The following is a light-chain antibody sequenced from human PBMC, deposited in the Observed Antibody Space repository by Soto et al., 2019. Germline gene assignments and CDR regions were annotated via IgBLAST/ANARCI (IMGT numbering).Light chain of an antibody. V-gene: IGKV1-5*01. Sequence: DIQMTQSPSTLSASVGDRVTITCRASQSINIWLAWFQQKPGKAPKFLIYGASNLQSGVPPRFSGSGSGTDFTLAISSLQPEDSATYYCLQDINYPWTFGQGTKVDIK. CDR3: LQDINYPWT. CDR2: GAS. CDR1: QSINIW. J-gene: IGKJ1*01.